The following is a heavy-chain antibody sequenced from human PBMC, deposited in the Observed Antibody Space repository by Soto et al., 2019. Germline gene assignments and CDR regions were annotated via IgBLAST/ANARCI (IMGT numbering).Heavy chain of an antibody. V-gene: IGHV3-30-3*01. CDR1: GFTFSSYA. D-gene: IGHD3-10*01. CDR3: AREWRGGGFGESADY. CDR2: ISYDGSNK. J-gene: IGHJ4*02. Sequence: QVQLVESGGGVVQPGRSLRLSCAASGFTFSSYAMHWVRQAPGKGLEWVAVISYDGSNKYYADSVKGRFTISRDNSKNTLYLQMNSLRAEDTAVYYCAREWRGGGFGESADYWGQGTLVTVSS.